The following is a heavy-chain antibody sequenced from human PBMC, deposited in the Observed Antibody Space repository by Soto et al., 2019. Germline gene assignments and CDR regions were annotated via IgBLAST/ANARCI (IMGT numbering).Heavy chain of an antibody. CDR3: AKGGSLGPLTGYAFDS. CDR1: GDSVSSNSAA. Sequence: PSQTLSPTCAISGDSVSSNSAAWNWIRQSPSRGLEWLGRTFYRSGWFNNYAVSVKGRISINPDTSKNQFSLQLNSVTPEDTAVYYCAKGGSLGPLTGYAFDSWGQETLVTVSS. D-gene: IGHD5-12*01. J-gene: IGHJ4*02. V-gene: IGHV6-1*01. CDR2: TFYRSGWFN.